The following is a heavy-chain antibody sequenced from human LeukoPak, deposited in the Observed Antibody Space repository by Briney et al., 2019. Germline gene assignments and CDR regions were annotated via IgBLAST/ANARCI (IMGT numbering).Heavy chain of an antibody. J-gene: IGHJ5*02. CDR3: AKDENHFWSGYYSNYFHP. V-gene: IGHV3-23*01. CDR2: ISGSGDST. D-gene: IGHD3-3*02. CDR1: GITLSNYS. Sequence: GGSLRLSCAVSGITLSNYSMTWVRQAPGKGLEWVSGISGSGDSTNYADSVKGRFTISRDNPKNPLYLQMNSLRAEGTAVYYCAKDENHFWSGYYSNYFHPWGQGILVTVSS.